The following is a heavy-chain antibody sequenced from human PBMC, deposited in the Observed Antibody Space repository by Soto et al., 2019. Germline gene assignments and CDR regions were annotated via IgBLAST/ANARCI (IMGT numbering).Heavy chain of an antibody. CDR2: ISSSSSYI. V-gene: IGHV3-21*01. CDR3: ARDLYDSSGYYYYYYYGMDV. CDR1: GFTFSSYS. J-gene: IGHJ6*01. Sequence: GGSLRLSCAASGFTFSSYSMNWVRQAPGKGLEWVSSISSSSSYIYYADSVKGRFTISRDNARNSLYLQMNSLRAEDTAVYYCARDLYDSSGYYYYYYYGMDVWGQGTTVTVSS. D-gene: IGHD3-22*01.